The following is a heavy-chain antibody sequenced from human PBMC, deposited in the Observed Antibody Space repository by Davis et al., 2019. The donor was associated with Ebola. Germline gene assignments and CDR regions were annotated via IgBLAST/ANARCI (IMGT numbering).Heavy chain of an antibody. CDR3: ASENVAVPGDS. CDR1: GYIFSDFS. Sequence: GESLKISCAASGYIFSDFSINWVRQTPGKGLEWVSYISGSGNTIYYADSVKDRFTIPRDNAKNLVYLEMNSLRAEDSAVYYCASENVAVPGDSWGQGTLVTVSS. D-gene: IGHD6-19*01. CDR2: ISGSGNTI. V-gene: IGHV3-48*04. J-gene: IGHJ4*02.